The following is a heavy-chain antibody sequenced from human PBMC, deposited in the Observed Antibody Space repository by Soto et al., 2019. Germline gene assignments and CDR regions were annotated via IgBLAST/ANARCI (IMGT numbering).Heavy chain of an antibody. CDR1: GFTFSSYA. CDR2: ISGSGGST. CDR3: AKHRYSSSWDLYYYYMDV. D-gene: IGHD6-13*01. J-gene: IGHJ6*03. V-gene: IGHV3-23*01. Sequence: GGSLRLSCAASGFTFSSYAMSWVRQAPGKGLEWVSAISGSGGSTYYADSVKGRFTISRDNSKNTLYLQMNSLRAEDTAVYYCAKHRYSSSWDLYYYYMDVWGKGTTVTVSS.